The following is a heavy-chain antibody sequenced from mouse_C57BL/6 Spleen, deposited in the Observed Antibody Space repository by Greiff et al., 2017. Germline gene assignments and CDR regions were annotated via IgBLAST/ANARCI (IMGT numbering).Heavy chain of an antibody. CDR2: IYPGNSDT. CDR1: GYTFTSYW. J-gene: IGHJ2*01. D-gene: IGHD2-4*01. Sequence: VHVKQSGTVLARPGASVKMSCKTSGYTFTSYWMHWVKQRPGQGLEWIGAIYPGNSDTSYNQKFKGKAKLTAVTSASTAYMELSSLTNEDSAVYYCTYDYDGGFDYWGQGTTLTVSS. CDR3: TYDYDGGFDY. V-gene: IGHV1-5*01.